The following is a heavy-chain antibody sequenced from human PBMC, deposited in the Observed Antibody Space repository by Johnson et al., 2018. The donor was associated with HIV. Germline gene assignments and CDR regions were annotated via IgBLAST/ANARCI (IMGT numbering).Heavy chain of an antibody. J-gene: IGHJ3*02. CDR1: GFTFSNAW. CDR3: TTELSFTVTRGGGGEAFDI. D-gene: IGHD4-17*01. CDR2: IKSKTDGGTT. Sequence: VQPVESGGGLVKPGGSLRLSCAASGFTFSNAWMSWVRQAPGKGLEWVGHIKSKTDGGTTDYAAPVKGRFTISRDDSKNTLYLQMNSLKTEDTAVYYCTTELSFTVTRGGGGEAFDIWGQGTIVSVSS. V-gene: IGHV3-15*01.